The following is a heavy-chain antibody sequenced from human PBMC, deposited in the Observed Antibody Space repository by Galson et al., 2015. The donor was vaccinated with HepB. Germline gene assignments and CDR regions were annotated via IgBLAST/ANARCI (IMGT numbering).Heavy chain of an antibody. CDR2: ISSSSSYI. CDR1: GFTFSSYS. V-gene: IGHV3-21*01. D-gene: IGHD6-19*01. CDR3: ARADSSGWYGGNDY. J-gene: IGHJ4*02. Sequence: SLRLSCAASGFTFSSYSMNWVRQAPGKGLEWVSSISSSSSYIYYADSVKGRFTISRDNAKNSLYLQMNSLRAEDTAVYYCARADSSGWYGGNDYWGQGTLVTVSS.